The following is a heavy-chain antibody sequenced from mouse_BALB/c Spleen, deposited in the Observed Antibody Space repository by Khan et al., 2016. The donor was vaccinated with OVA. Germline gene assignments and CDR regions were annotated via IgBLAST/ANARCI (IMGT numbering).Heavy chain of an antibody. V-gene: IGHV1S127*01. D-gene: IGHD1-1*01. CDR3: ARGGYGSPFAY. CDR2: IDPSKSET. Sequence: VQLQESGPELVRPGASVKMSCKASGYTFTSFWIHWVKQRPGQGLEWIGMIDPSKSETRLNQKFKDKATLNVDKSSNTAYMQLSRLTSEDYAVYYGARGGYGSPFAYWGQGTLVTVSA. J-gene: IGHJ3*01. CDR1: GYTFTSFW.